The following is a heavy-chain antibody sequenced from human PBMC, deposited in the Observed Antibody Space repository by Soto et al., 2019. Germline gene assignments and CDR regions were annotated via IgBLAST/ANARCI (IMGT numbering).Heavy chain of an antibody. D-gene: IGHD3-10*01. J-gene: IGHJ4*02. CDR1: GYTFASHY. CDR3: ARMEGSGSYYPTFDY. CDR2: INPSGGST. V-gene: IGHV1-46*01. Sequence: QVQLVQSGAEVKEPGASVRVSCKPSGYTFASHYIHWVRQARGQGLEWMGIINPSGGSTNYAQKFQGRVTRTRDTSTSTVNMELSSLRSEDTAVYYCARMEGSGSYYPTFDYWGQGTLVTVSS.